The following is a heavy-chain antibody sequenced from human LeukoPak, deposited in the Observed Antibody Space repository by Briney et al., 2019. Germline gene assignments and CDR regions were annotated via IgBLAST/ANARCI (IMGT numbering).Heavy chain of an antibody. CDR1: GGTFSSYA. D-gene: IGHD5-18*01. J-gene: IGHJ6*03. CDR3: ARSRRGYSYGLGLYYMDV. Sequence: SVKVSCKASGGTFSSYAISWVRQAPGQGLEWMGGIIPIFGTANYAQKFQGRVTITTDESTSTAYMELSSLRSEDTAVYYCARSRRGYSYGLGLYYMDVWGKGTSVTVSS. CDR2: IIPIFGTA. V-gene: IGHV1-69*05.